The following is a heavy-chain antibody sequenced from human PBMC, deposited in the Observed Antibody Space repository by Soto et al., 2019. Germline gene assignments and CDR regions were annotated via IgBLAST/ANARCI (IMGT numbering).Heavy chain of an antibody. J-gene: IGHJ4*01. CDR3: AFGNLSYYFDY. Sequence: GGSLRISCAACGFTVRGFVVHWVRQAPGKGLEWVAIIWYDGSDKYYADSVKGRFTTSRDNSKNTLYLQMNSLRAEDTAVYHCAFGNLSYYFDYWGHRTPVTVSS. CDR1: GFTVRGFV. V-gene: IGHV3-33*01. CDR2: IWYDGSDK. D-gene: IGHD3-16*01.